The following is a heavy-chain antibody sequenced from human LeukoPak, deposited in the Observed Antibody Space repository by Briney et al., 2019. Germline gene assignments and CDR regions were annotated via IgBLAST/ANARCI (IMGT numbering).Heavy chain of an antibody. J-gene: IGHJ4*02. CDR3: AREGRDGSTLRRTQVGTERNYYFDY. CDR1: GFTFSNYA. D-gene: IGHD5-24*01. Sequence: PGRSLRLSCAASGFTFSNYAMHWIRQAPGKGLEWVAVISYDGSNKYYADSVKGRFTISRDNSKNTLFLQMNSLRAEDTAVYYCAREGRDGSTLRRTQVGTERNYYFDYWGQGTLVTVSS. V-gene: IGHV3-30-3*01. CDR2: ISYDGSNK.